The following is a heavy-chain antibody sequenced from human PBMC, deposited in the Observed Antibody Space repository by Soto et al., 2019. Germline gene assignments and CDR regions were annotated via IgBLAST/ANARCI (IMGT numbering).Heavy chain of an antibody. CDR2: IYGGGAT. J-gene: IGHJ4*02. V-gene: IGHV3-66*01. CDR3: AKDTYYHDSSGYYVFDY. Sequence: GESLKISCAGSGFTVTNKDMSWIRQAPGKGLEWVSIIYGGGATYYTDSVKGRFTISRDSSKNTLSLQMNSLRAEDTAVYYCAKDTYYHDSSGYYVFDYWGQGTLVTVSS. D-gene: IGHD3-22*01. CDR1: GFTVTNKD.